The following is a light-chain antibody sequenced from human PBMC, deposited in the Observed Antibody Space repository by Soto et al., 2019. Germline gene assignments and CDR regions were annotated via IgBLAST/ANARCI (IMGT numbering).Light chain of an antibody. CDR2: DAS. V-gene: IGKV3-20*01. CDR1: QSISISY. Sequence: EIVLTQSPGTLSLSPGERATLSCRASQSISISYLAWYQQKPGQAPRLLIYDASSRATGIPDRFSASGSGTDFSLTISRLEPEDFAVYYCQQYRTSPRTFGQGTKWISN. CDR3: QQYRTSPRT. J-gene: IGKJ1*01.